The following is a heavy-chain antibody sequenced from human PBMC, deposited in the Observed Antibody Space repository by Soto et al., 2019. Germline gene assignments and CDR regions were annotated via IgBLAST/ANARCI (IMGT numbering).Heavy chain of an antibody. CDR2: MNPNSGNT. CDR3: ARVFYDILTGKDYYYYMAV. D-gene: IGHD3-9*01. Sequence: ASVKVSCKASGYTFTSYDINWVRQATGQGLEWMGWMNPNSGNTGYAQKFQGRVTMTRNTSISTAYMELSSLRSEDTAVYYCARVFYDILTGKDYYYYMAVWGKGTTVTVS. V-gene: IGHV1-8*01. CDR1: GYTFTSYD. J-gene: IGHJ6*03.